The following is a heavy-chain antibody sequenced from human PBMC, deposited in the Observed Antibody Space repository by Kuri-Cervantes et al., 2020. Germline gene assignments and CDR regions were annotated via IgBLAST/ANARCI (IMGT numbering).Heavy chain of an antibody. Sequence: GESLKISCVASGFPFSSYAMHWVRQAPGKGLEWVSSVTKDGDTEYYIDSVKGRFTISRDNAKNSLYLQMNSLRAEDTAVYYCAREYYYDSSGYYDAFDIWGQGTMVTVSS. CDR3: AREYYYDSSGYYDAFDI. J-gene: IGHJ3*02. CDR1: GFPFSSYA. V-gene: IGHV3-30*04. D-gene: IGHD3-22*01. CDR2: VTKDGDTE.